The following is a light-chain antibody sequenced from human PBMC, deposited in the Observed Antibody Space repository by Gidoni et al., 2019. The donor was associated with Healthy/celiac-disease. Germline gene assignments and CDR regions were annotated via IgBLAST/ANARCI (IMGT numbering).Light chain of an antibody. Sequence: QSVLTQPPSASGTPGQRVTISCSGSSSNIGSNTANWYQQLPGTAPKLLIYSNNQRPSGVPDRFSGSKSGTSASLAISGLHSEDEADYYCAAWDDSLNGVFGGGTKLTVL. CDR3: AAWDDSLNGV. V-gene: IGLV1-44*01. CDR2: SNN. J-gene: IGLJ3*02. CDR1: SSNIGSNT.